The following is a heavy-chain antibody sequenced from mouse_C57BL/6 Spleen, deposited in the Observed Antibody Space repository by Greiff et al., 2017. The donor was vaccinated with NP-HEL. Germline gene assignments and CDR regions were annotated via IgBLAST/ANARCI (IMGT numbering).Heavy chain of an antibody. V-gene: IGHV1-82*01. CDR1: GYAFSSSW. CDR3: ARSGDFDY. CDR2: IYPGDGGT. J-gene: IGHJ2*01. Sequence: QVQLKESGPELVKPGASVKISCKASGYAFSSSWMNWVKQRPGKGLEWIGRIYPGDGGTNYNGKFKGKATLTADKSSSTAYMQLSSLTSEDSAVYFCARSGDFDYWGQGTTLTVSS.